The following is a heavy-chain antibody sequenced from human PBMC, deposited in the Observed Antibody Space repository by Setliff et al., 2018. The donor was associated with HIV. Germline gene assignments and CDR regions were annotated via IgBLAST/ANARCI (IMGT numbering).Heavy chain of an antibody. CDR2: ISGSGGST. D-gene: IGHD2-15*01. CDR3: AKDGISGGAYPPYYFDY. Sequence: GESLKISCAASGFTFNTYAMSWVRQAPGKGLEWVSVISGSGGSTLYADSVKGRFTISRDNSKNTLYLQMNGLRVEDTAVYYCAKDGISGGAYPPYYFDYWGHGTLVTVSS. V-gene: IGHV3-23*01. CDR1: GFTFNTYA. J-gene: IGHJ4*01.